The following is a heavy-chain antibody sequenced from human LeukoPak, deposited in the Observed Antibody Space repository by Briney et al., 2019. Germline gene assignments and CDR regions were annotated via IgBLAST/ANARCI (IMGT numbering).Heavy chain of an antibody. CDR3: ASKLSVAGTGEPV. D-gene: IGHD6-19*01. J-gene: IGHJ4*02. CDR1: GYTFTSYY. V-gene: IGHV1-46*01. CDR2: INPSGGST. Sequence: ASVKVSCKASGYTFTSYYMHWVRQAPGQGLEWMGIINPSGGSTSYAQKFQGRVTMTRDMSTSTVYIELSSLRCEDTAVYYCASKLSVAGTGEPVWGQGTLVTVSS.